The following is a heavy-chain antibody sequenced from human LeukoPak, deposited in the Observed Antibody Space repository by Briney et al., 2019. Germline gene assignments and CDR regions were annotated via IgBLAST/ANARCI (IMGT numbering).Heavy chain of an antibody. V-gene: IGHV1-2*02. CDR1: GYTFTGYY. CDR3: ARISPASAGY. CDR2: INPNSGGT. Sequence: ASVKVSCKASGYTFTGYYMHWVRQAPGQGLEWMGWINPNSGGTNYAQKFQGRVTMPRDTSISTAYMELSRLRSDDTAGYYCARISPASAGYWGQGTLVTVSS. J-gene: IGHJ4*02.